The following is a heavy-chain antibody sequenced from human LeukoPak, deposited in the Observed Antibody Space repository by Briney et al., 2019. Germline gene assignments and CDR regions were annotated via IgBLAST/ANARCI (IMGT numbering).Heavy chain of an antibody. CDR2: ISGGGADT. J-gene: IGHJ6*02. Sequence: GGSLRLSCAASGFTFSIYAMSWVRQAPGKGLEWVSGISGGGADTKYADSVKGRFTISRDNSKNTLYLQMSSLRGDDTAVYYCAKSRYDDYYYYYGMDVWGQGTTVTVSS. CDR3: AKSRYDDYYYYYGMDV. V-gene: IGHV3-23*01. CDR1: GFTFSIYA. D-gene: IGHD3-3*01.